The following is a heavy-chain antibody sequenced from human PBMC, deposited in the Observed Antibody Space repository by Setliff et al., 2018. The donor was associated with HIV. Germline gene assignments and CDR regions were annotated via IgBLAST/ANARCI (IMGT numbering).Heavy chain of an antibody. CDR1: GGFISNFY. CDR3: ARNGPTKIPYDF. CDR2: IYNSGAT. J-gene: IGHJ2*01. V-gene: IGHV4-59*12. Sequence: SETLSLTCTVSGGFISNFYWSWIRQTPGKGLEWIGHIYNSGATNYNPSLKSLVTISLATSKNQFSLNLRSVTATDTAVYYCARNGPTKIPYDFWGRGTLVTVSS. D-gene: IGHD2-8*01.